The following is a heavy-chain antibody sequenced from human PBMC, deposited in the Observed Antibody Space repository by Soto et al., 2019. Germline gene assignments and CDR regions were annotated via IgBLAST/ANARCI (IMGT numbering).Heavy chain of an antibody. V-gene: IGHV3-74*03. J-gene: IGHJ3*01. CDR1: GLSLSNYW. D-gene: IGHD1-1*01. Sequence: EVQLVESGGGLVQSGGSLRLSCAASGLSLSNYWMHWVRQAPGKGLVWVSIIKNEGTTTYADSVKGRFTTSRDNAKNTVYLQMHSLGADDTAVYHCVGEYRTPLGRAFDLWGQGTMVTVSS. CDR2: IKNEGTT. CDR3: VGEYRTPLGRAFDL.